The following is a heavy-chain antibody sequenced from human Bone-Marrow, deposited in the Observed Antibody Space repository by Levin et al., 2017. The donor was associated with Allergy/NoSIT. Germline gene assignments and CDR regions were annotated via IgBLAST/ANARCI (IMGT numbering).Heavy chain of an antibody. CDR1: GYAFNNYW. V-gene: IGHV5-51*01. Sequence: KGGESLKISCKGSGYAFNNYWIGWVRQMPGKGLEWMAIIYPGDSDTRYSPSFRGQVTISADKSITTAYLQWDSLEASDTAIYYCALKMTAKYNPWYFDVWGRGILVTVSS. CDR2: IYPGDSDT. CDR3: ALKMTAKYNPWYFDV. J-gene: IGHJ2*01. D-gene: IGHD2-21*02.